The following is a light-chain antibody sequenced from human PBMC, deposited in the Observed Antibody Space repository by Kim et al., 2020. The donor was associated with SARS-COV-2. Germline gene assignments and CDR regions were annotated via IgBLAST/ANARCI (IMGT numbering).Light chain of an antibody. CDR3: SSYTSSSTFV. CDR1: SSDVGGYNY. J-gene: IGLJ1*01. CDR2: DVS. Sequence: QSITLSCTGTSSDVGGYNYVSWYQHHPGKAPKLMIYDVSKRPSVVSNRFSGSKSGNTASLTISGLQAEDEADYYCSSYTSSSTFVFGTGTKVTVL. V-gene: IGLV2-14*03.